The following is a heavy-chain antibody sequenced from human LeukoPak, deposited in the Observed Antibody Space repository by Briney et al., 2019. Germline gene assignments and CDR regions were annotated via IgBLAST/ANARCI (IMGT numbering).Heavy chain of an antibody. Sequence: SGGSLRLSCAASGFTFRSYGMHWVRQAPGKGLEWVAFIRYDGSNKYYADSVKGRFTISRDNSKNTLYLQMNSLRAEDTAVYYCAQSVGSNSHYGWYFDYWGQGTLVTVSS. V-gene: IGHV3-30*02. D-gene: IGHD4-11*01. CDR1: GFTFRSYG. CDR2: IRYDGSNK. J-gene: IGHJ4*02. CDR3: AQSVGSNSHYGWYFDY.